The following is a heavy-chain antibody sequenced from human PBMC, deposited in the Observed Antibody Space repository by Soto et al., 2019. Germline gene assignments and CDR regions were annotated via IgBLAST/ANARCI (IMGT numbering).Heavy chain of an antibody. CDR3: AREQFTDFYYASSRPRDFFF. V-gene: IGHV3-21*01. J-gene: IGHJ4*02. CDR2: ISSSSYI. D-gene: IGHD3-22*01. CDR1: GFTFSSYS. Sequence: GGSLRLSCAASGFTFSSYSMNWVRQAPGKGLEWVSSISSSSYIYYADSVKGRFTISRDNAKNSLYLQMNSLRAEDTAVYYCAREQFTDFYYASSRPRDFFFWGQGTLVTVS.